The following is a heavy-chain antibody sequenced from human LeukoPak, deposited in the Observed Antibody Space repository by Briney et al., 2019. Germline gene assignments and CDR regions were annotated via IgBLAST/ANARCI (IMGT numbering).Heavy chain of an antibody. Sequence: PPASVKVSCKASGGTFSSYAISWVRQAPGQGLEWMGGIIPIFGTANYAQKFQGRVTITADESTSTAYMELSSLRSEDTAVYYCARPTGYGGNSADYWGQGTLVTVSS. J-gene: IGHJ4*02. D-gene: IGHD4-23*01. V-gene: IGHV1-69*01. CDR1: GGTFSSYA. CDR2: IIPIFGTA. CDR3: ARPTGYGGNSADY.